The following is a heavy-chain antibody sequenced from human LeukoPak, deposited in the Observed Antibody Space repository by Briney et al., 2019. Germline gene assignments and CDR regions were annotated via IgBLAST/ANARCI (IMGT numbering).Heavy chain of an antibody. V-gene: IGHV3-7*01. CDR2: INQEGSEQ. D-gene: IGHD3-3*01. J-gene: IGHJ4*02. CDR1: GFTFNTFW. Sequence: GGSLRLSRAASGFTFNTFWMSWVRQAPGKGLEWVANINQEGSEQYYVDSVKGRFTISRDNAKSTLSLQMHSLRVEDTAIYYCARDFLLFGVVVPNDFWGQGTMVAVSS. CDR3: ARDFLLFGVVVPNDF.